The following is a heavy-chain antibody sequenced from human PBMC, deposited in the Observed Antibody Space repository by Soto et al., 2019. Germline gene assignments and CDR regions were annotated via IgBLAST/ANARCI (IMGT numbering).Heavy chain of an antibody. D-gene: IGHD2-15*01. CDR3: AREFSGYGMDV. CDR1: GGSISSYY. Sequence: QVQLQESGPGLVKPSETLSLTCSVSGGSISSYYWSWIRQPPGKGLEWIGYIYYSGSTNYNPSLKSRVTISVDTSKNQFSLKLSSVTAADTAVYYCAREFSGYGMDVWGQGTTVTVSS. V-gene: IGHV4-59*01. J-gene: IGHJ6*02. CDR2: IYYSGST.